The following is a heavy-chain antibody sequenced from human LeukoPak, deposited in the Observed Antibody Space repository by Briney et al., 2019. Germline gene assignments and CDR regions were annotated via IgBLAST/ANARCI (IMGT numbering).Heavy chain of an antibody. D-gene: IGHD3-22*01. CDR3: KIYDSIGYDAFDI. V-gene: IGHV4-39*07. CDR1: GGVPDS. Sequence: SETLSLTCTVSGGVPDSWCWIRQPPGKGLEWIGTIHQTGPTYYNPSLKSRVTISVDTSKNQFSLKLSAVTAADTAVYYCKIYDSIGYDAFDIWGQGTMVTVSS. J-gene: IGHJ3*02. CDR2: IHQTGPT.